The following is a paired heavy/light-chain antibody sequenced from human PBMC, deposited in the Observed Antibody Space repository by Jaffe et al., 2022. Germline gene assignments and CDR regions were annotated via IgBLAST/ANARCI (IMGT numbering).Light chain of an antibody. CDR2: DAS. Sequence: DIQMTQSPSSLSASVGDRVTITCQASQDISNYLNWYQQKPGKAPKLLIYDASNLETGVPSRFSGSGSGTDFTFTISSLQPEDIATYYCQQYDNLPLTFGQGTRLEIK. V-gene: IGKV1-33*01. J-gene: IGKJ5*01. CDR1: QDISNY. CDR3: QQYDNLPLT.
Heavy chain of an antibody. V-gene: IGHV1-18*01. CDR1: GYTFTSYG. CDR3: ARDRRNELRFLEWLLYEDGWFDP. J-gene: IGHJ5*02. D-gene: IGHD3-3*01. Sequence: QVQLVQSGAEVKKPGASVKVSCKASGYTFTSYGISWVRQAPGQGLEWMGWISAYNGNTNYAQKLQGRVTMTTDTSTSTAYMELRSLRSDDTAVYYCARDRRNELRFLEWLLYEDGWFDPWGQGTLVTVSS. CDR2: ISAYNGNT.